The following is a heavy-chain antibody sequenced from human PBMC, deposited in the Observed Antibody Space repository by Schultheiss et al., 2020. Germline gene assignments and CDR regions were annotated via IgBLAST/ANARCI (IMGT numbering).Heavy chain of an antibody. CDR1: GGSISSYY. CDR2: LSYTGYT. D-gene: IGHD6-13*01. V-gene: IGHV4-59*08. Sequence: SETLSLTCTVSGGSISSYYWSWLRQPPGKGLEWIGYLSYTGYTNSNPSLKSRVTMSVDTSKNQFSLKLISVTAADTAVYYCARHRRISWDLDLWGQGTLVTVSS. J-gene: IGHJ4*02. CDR3: ARHRRISWDLDL.